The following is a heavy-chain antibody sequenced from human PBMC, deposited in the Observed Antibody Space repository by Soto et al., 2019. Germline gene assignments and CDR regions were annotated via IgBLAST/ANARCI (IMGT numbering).Heavy chain of an antibody. V-gene: IGHV4-30-4*01. CDR2: LSYTGST. D-gene: IGHD2-8*02. Sequence: QVHLQESGPQLVKPSQPLSLTCTVSGGPVRDAFSYWTWIRQPPGKGPEWMGYLSYTGSTYYNPSLRNRATISVDASSHLLSLRLSSVTAADTAVYYCARELEGGVFDIWGRGTLVTVSS. J-gene: IGHJ3*02. CDR3: ARELEGGVFDI. CDR1: GGPVRDAFSY.